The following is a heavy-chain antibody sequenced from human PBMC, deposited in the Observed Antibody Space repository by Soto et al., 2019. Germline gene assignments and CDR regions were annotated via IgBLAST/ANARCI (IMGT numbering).Heavy chain of an antibody. CDR2: IYYSGSP. Sequence: QVQLQESGPGLVKPSETLSLTCTVSGGSISRYYWSWIRQPPGKGLEWIGYIYYSGSPDYNPSLETRVTISVDASKKQISMRLSSVPAADTAIYDCARLGYVSPYSWFDPWGQGTLVTVST. CDR1: GGSISRYY. CDR3: ARLGYVSPYSWFDP. J-gene: IGHJ5*02. V-gene: IGHV4-59*01. D-gene: IGHD4-4*01.